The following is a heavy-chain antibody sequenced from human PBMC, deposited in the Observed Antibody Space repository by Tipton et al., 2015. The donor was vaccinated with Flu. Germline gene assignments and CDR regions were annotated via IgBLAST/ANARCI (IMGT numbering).Heavy chain of an antibody. V-gene: IGHV4-4*09. CDR2: IYNSAYT. J-gene: IGHJ3*02. CDR1: GGSIGSYY. D-gene: IGHD4-17*01. Sequence: TLSLTCTVSGGSIGSYYWNWIRQPPGKGLEWIGYIYNSAYTKYNPSLESRVTISADTPKNQFSLRLSSVTAADAAMYYCARGDYGDYDHEADAFDIWGQGTLVTVSA. CDR3: ARGDYGDYDHEADAFDI.